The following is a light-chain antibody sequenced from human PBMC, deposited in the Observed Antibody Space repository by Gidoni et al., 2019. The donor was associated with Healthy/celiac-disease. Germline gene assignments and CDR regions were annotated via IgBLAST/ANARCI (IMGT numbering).Light chain of an antibody. CDR1: QSVRSSY. CDR2: SAS. V-gene: IGKV3-20*01. CDR3: QQYGSSPRT. Sequence: EIVLTHSPGTLSLSPGERATLSCRASQSVRSSYLAWYQQKHGQAPRLLIYSASSRATGIRDRFSGSGSGTDFTLTISRLEAEDFAVYYWQQYGSSPRTFGQGTKVEIK. J-gene: IGKJ1*01.